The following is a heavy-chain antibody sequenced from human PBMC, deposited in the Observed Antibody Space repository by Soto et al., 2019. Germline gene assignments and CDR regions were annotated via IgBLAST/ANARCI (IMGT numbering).Heavy chain of an antibody. CDR2: ISGSGGST. CDR3: AKDPQKRITIFGVVTGGAFDI. J-gene: IGHJ3*02. V-gene: IGHV3-23*01. Sequence: GGSLRLSCAASGFTFSSYAMSWVRQAPGKGLEWVSAISGSGGSTYYADSVKGRFTISRDNSKNTLYLQMNSLRAEDTAVYYCAKDPQKRITIFGVVTGGAFDIWGQGTMVTVSS. CDR1: GFTFSSYA. D-gene: IGHD3-3*01.